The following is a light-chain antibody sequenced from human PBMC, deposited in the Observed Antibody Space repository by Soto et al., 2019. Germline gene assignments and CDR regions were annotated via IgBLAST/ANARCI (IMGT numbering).Light chain of an antibody. J-gene: IGLJ2*01. V-gene: IGLV2-8*01. Sequence: QSVLTQPPSASGSPGQSVTISCAGTSSDVGGYNYVSWYQQHPGKPPQLMIYEVTKRPSGVPARFSGSKSGNTASLTVSGLQADDEADYYCSSYAGNNNLVFGGGTKLTVL. CDR3: SSYAGNNNLV. CDR2: EVT. CDR1: SSDVGGYNY.